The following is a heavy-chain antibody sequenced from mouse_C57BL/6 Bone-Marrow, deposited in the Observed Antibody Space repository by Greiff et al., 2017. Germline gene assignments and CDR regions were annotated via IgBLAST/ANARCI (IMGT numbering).Heavy chain of an antibody. D-gene: IGHD2-4*01. CDR3: ARGYDYDYAMDY. CDR2: INPNYGTT. J-gene: IGHJ4*01. Sequence: EVQLVESGPELVKPGASVKISCKASGYSFTDYNMNWVKQSNGKSLEWIGVINPNYGTTSYNQKFKGKATLTVDQSSSTAYMQLNSLTSEDSAVYNGARGYDYDYAMDYWDQGTSVTVSS. CDR1: GYSFTDYN. V-gene: IGHV1-39*01.